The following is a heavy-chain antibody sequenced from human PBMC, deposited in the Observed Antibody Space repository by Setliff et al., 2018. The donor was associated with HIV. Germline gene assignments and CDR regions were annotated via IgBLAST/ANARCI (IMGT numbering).Heavy chain of an antibody. CDR2: ISAYNGST. CDR3: ARDRGNVLRYFDWPTYYYYYYMDV. D-gene: IGHD3-9*01. V-gene: IGHV1-18*01. Sequence: ASVKVSCKASGYTFTSYGISWVRQAPGQGLEWMGWISAYNGSTNYAQKLQGRVTMTTDTSTSTAYMELRSLRSDDTAVYYCARDRGNVLRYFDWPTYYYYYYMDVWGKGTTVTVSS. CDR1: GYTFTSYG. J-gene: IGHJ6*03.